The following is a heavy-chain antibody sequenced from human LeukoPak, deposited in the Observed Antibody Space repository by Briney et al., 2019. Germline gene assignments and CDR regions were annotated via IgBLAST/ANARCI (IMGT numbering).Heavy chain of an antibody. CDR3: ARDSIYYYDSSGYPAEYFQH. J-gene: IGHJ1*01. CDR2: ISGSGGST. V-gene: IGHV3-23*01. Sequence: QTGGSLRLSCAASGFTFSSYAMSWVRQAPGKGLEWVSAISGSGGSTYYADSVKGRFTISRDNAKNSLYLQMNSLRAEDTAVYYCARDSIYYYDSSGYPAEYFQHWGQGTLVTVSS. CDR1: GFTFSSYA. D-gene: IGHD3-22*01.